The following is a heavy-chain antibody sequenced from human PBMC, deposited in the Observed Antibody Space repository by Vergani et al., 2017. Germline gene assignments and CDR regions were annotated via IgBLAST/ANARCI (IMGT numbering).Heavy chain of an antibody. D-gene: IGHD4-17*01. Sequence: EVQLVESGGGLVQPGGSLRLSCAASGFMFSNYWMNWVRQAPGKGLEWVANIKQDGSEKYYVDSVRGRFTISRDNAKNSLYLQMNSLRAEDTAVDHCARPAAPGDYEALDIWGQGTMVTVSS. V-gene: IGHV3-7*01. CDR3: ARPAAPGDYEALDI. J-gene: IGHJ3*02. CDR2: IKQDGSEK. CDR1: GFMFSNYW.